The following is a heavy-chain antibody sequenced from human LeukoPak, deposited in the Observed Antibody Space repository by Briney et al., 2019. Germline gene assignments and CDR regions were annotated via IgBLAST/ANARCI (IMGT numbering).Heavy chain of an antibody. J-gene: IGHJ4*02. CDR1: GFTFNNYA. V-gene: IGHV3-30*04. CDR2: ISNDGSKK. CDR3: AKDQYSSSWYWGVTALGGYFDY. D-gene: IGHD6-13*01. Sequence: GRSLRLSCAASGFTFNNYAMHWVRQAPSKGLRWVAVISNDGSKKSYVDSAKGRFTISRDNSKNTLYLQMNSLRAEDTAVYYCAKDQYSSSWYWGVTALGGYFDYWGQGTLVTVSS.